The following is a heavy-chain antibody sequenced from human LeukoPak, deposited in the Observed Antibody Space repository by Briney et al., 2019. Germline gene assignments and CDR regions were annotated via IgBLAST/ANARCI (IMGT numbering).Heavy chain of an antibody. CDR2: MKGDGRSI. CDR1: GFTFGNFW. V-gene: IGHV3-7*01. J-gene: IGHJ4*02. CDR3: ARLFGGVTTFDS. D-gene: IGHD1-1*01. Sequence: AGSLRLSCAASGFTFGNFWMSWVRQAPGRGLEWVASMKGDGRSINYVESVKGRFTISRDNARNSLYLQMSSLRAEDTAVYYCARLFGGVTTFDSWGQGALVTVSS.